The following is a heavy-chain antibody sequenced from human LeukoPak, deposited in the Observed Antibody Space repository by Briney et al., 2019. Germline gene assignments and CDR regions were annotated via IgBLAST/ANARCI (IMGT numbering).Heavy chain of an antibody. CDR1: GFTFSSYA. D-gene: IGHD3-22*01. CDR3: AKVSTYYYDSSGYKFDY. CDR2: ISGSGGST. V-gene: IGHV3-23*01. J-gene: IGHJ4*02. Sequence: GGSLRLSCAASGFTFSSYAMSWVRQAPGKGLEWVSAISGSGGSTYYADSVKGRFTISRDNSKNTLHLQMNSLRAEDTAVYYCAKVSTYYYDSSGYKFDYWGQGTLVTVSS.